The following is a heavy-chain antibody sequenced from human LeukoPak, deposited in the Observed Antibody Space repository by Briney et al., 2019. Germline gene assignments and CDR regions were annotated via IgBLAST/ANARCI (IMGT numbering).Heavy chain of an antibody. CDR3: ARDPLIKPYSSSWYPFGSAFDI. CDR1: GYTFTSYG. J-gene: IGHJ3*02. CDR2: ISAYNGNT. V-gene: IGHV1-18*01. D-gene: IGHD6-13*01. Sequence: GASVKVSCKASGYTFTSYGISWVRQAPGQGLEWMGWISAYNGNTNYAQKLQGRVTMTTDTSTSTAYMELRSLRSDDTAVYYCARDPLIKPYSSSWYPFGSAFDIWGQGTMVTVSS.